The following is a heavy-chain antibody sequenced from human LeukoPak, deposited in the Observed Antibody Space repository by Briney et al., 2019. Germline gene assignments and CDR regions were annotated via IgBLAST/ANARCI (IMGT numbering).Heavy chain of an antibody. CDR1: GGSISSYY. V-gene: IGHV4-59*08. CDR3: ATSGWYLLPGVY. D-gene: IGHD6-19*01. Sequence: SETLSLTCTVSGGSISSYYWSWIRQPPGEGLEWIGYIYYSGSTNYNPSLKSRVTISVDTSKNQFSLKLSSVTAADTAVYYCATSGWYLLPGVYWGQGTLVTASS. J-gene: IGHJ4*02. CDR2: IYYSGST.